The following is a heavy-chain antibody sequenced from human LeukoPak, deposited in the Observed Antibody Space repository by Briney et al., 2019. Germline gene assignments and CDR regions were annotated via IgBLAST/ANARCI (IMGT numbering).Heavy chain of an antibody. CDR1: GASINSHY. D-gene: IGHD1-26*01. CDR2: IYYTGIT. CDR3: ASLGGTYDY. V-gene: IGHV4-59*08. J-gene: IGHJ4*02. Sequence: PSETLSLTCTVSGASINSHYWSWIRQPPGKRLEWIGYIYYTGITNFSPSLKSRVAISIDSSKNQVSLKLTSVTAADTAVYYCASLGGTYDYWGQGALVTVSS.